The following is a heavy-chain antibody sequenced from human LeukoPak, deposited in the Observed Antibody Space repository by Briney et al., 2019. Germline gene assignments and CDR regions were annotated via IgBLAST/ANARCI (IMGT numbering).Heavy chain of an antibody. D-gene: IGHD1-26*01. V-gene: IGHV1-18*01. J-gene: IGHJ4*02. CDR1: GYSFTSHG. Sequence: ASVKVSCKASGYSFTSHGISWVRQAPGQGLEWMGWISAYNGNTKSAQKLQGRVTMTTDTSTSTAYMELRSLRSDDTAVYYCARWWEPRRGYFDYWGQGTLVTVSS. CDR3: ARWWEPRRGYFDY. CDR2: ISAYNGNT.